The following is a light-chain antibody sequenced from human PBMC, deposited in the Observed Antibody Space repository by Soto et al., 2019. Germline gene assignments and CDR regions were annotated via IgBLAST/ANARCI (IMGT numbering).Light chain of an antibody. V-gene: IGLV2-14*01. CDR3: SSFTTSYFYV. CDR1: GSDIGAYNY. J-gene: IGLJ1*01. CDR2: GVT. Sequence: SALTQPASVSGSPGQSITISCTGSGSDIGAYNYVSWYQQHPGKAPKLLIHGVTRRPSGVSSRFSASKSAYTASLTISGLQAEDEANYYCSSFTTSYFYVFGPGTKV.